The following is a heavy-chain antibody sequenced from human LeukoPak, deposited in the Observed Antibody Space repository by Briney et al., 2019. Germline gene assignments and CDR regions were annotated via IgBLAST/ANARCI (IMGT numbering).Heavy chain of an antibody. CDR2: IYYSGNT. Sequence: SETLSLTCTVSGDSISTSNSYWGWIRQPPGKGLEWIGSIYYSGNTYYNASLKSRVTISVDTSKNQFSLKLSSVTAADTAVYYCGGGCDFYWDFDLWGRGTLVTVSS. D-gene: IGHD5-12*01. CDR1: GDSISTSNSY. V-gene: IGHV4-39*01. J-gene: IGHJ2*01. CDR3: GGGCDFYWDFDL.